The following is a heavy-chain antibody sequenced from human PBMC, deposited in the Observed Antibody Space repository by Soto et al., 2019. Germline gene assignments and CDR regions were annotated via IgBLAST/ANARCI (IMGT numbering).Heavy chain of an antibody. D-gene: IGHD3-10*01. CDR3: ARDKNYGPLWRLYGMDV. CDR2: ISSSSSYI. V-gene: IGHV3-21*01. Sequence: PGGSLRLSCAASGFTFSRYSRNWVRQAPGKGLEWVSSISSSSSYIYYADSVKGRFTISRDNAKSSLYLQMNSLRAEDTAVYYCARDKNYGPLWRLYGMDVGRQGTTDTVSS. CDR1: GFTFSRYS. J-gene: IGHJ6*02.